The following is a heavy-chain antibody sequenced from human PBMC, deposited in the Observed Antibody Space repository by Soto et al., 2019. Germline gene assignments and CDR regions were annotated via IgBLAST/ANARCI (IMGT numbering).Heavy chain of an antibody. Sequence: PGGSLRLSCAASGFTFSSYGMHRVRQAPGKGLEWVAEIWYDGNNKYYADSVKGRFTISRDNSKNTVFLQMDSLRVEDTALYYCAREYSLAVALTGYWGQGTLVTVSS. J-gene: IGHJ4*02. D-gene: IGHD3-9*01. CDR1: GFTFSSYG. CDR2: IWYDGNNK. V-gene: IGHV3-33*01. CDR3: AREYSLAVALTGY.